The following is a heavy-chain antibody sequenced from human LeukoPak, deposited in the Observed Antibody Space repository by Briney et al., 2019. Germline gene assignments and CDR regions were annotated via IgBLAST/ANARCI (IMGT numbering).Heavy chain of an antibody. J-gene: IGHJ4*02. D-gene: IGHD2/OR15-2a*01. Sequence: GASVKVSCKASGYTFTGYYMHWVRQAPGQGLEWMGWINPNSGGTNYAQKFQGRVTMTRDTSINTTYMELSRLKSDDTAVYYCARRGSTTYYYGHPLGILDYWGQGTLVTVSS. V-gene: IGHV1-2*02. CDR3: ARRGSTTYYYGHPLGILDY. CDR1: GYTFTGYY. CDR2: INPNSGGT.